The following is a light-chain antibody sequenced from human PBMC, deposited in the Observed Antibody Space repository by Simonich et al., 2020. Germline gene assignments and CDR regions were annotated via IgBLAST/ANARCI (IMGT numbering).Light chain of an antibody. V-gene: IGKV1-33*01. Sequence: DIQMTQSPSSLSASVGDRVTNTCQASQDISNYLNWYQQKPGKAPKLLIYDASNLETGVPSRFSGSGSGTDFTFTISSLQPEDIATYYCQQYNSYLYTFGQGTKLEIK. CDR1: QDISNY. CDR2: DAS. J-gene: IGKJ2*01. CDR3: QQYNSYLYT.